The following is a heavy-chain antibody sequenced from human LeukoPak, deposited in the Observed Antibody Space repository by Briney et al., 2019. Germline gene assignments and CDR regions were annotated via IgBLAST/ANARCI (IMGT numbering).Heavy chain of an antibody. J-gene: IGHJ4*02. Sequence: SETLSLTCTVSGGSISSYYWSWIRQPPGKGLEWIGYIYYSGSTNYNPSLKSRVTISADTSKNQFSLKLSSVTAADTAVYYCAREMFSYGYDYWGQGTLVTFSS. V-gene: IGHV4-59*12. CDR1: GGSISSYY. CDR3: AREMFSYGYDY. CDR2: IYYSGST. D-gene: IGHD5-18*01.